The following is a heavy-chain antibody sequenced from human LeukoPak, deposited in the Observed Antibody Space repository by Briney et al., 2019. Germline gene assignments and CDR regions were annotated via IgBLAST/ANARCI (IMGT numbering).Heavy chain of an antibody. CDR2: IWYDGRNK. CDR1: GFSFSNYA. V-gene: IGHV3-33*01. D-gene: IGHD6-19*01. Sequence: GGSLRLSCAASGFSFSNYAMHWVRQAPGKGLEWVAVIWYDGRNKYYGDSVKGRFTISRDNFKNTLSLQMNGLRAEDTAVYYCARGLVLDYWGQGTLVTVSS. CDR3: ARGLVLDY. J-gene: IGHJ4*02.